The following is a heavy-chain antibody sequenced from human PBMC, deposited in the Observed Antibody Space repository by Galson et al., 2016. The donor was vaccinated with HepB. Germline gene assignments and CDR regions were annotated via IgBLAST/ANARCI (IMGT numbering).Heavy chain of an antibody. Sequence: SLRLSCAVSGFYFSSYGMHWVRQAPGKGLEWVALIWYDGSKKYYADSVKERFTVSRHNSKNTLELQMNSLRAEDTAVYYCARDAGRAVAGMYYYYMDVWGKGTTVTVSS. J-gene: IGHJ6*03. CDR3: ARDAGRAVAGMYYYYMDV. D-gene: IGHD6-19*01. CDR1: GFYFSSYG. CDR2: IWYDGSKK. V-gene: IGHV3-33*01.